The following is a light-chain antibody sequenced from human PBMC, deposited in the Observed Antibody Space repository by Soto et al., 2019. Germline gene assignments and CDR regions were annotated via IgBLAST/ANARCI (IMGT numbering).Light chain of an antibody. V-gene: IGKV1-33*01. CDR2: DAS. J-gene: IGKJ5*01. CDR3: QQYENLPT. Sequence: IELSQSPSTLSLSVADRVTITCRASQTISSWLAWYQQKPGRAPKLLIYDASNLEAGVPSRFRGSGSGTDFTFTISRLQPEDIATSYCQQYENLPTFGQGTRLEI. CDR1: QTISSW.